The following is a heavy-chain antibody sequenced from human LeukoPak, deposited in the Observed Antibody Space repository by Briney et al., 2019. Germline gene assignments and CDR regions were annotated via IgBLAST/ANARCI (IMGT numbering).Heavy chain of an antibody. CDR3: ARFGCTNGVCFFDY. CDR2: IYTSGST. CDR1: GGSISSYY. Sequence: PSETLSLTCTVSGGSISSYYWSWIRQPAGKGLEWIGRIYTSGSTNYNPSLKSRVTMSVDTSKNQFSLKLSSVTAADTAVYYCARFGCTNGVCFFDYWGQGTLVTVSS. J-gene: IGHJ4*02. V-gene: IGHV4-4*07. D-gene: IGHD2-8*01.